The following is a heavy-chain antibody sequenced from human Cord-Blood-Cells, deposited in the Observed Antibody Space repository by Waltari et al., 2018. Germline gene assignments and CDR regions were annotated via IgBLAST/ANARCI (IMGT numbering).Heavy chain of an antibody. V-gene: IGHV1-24*01. Sequence: QVQLVQSGAEVKKPGASVKVSCKVSGYTLTELSMYWVRQAPGKGLEWMGGFDAEEGEKIYAQKFQGRVTMTEDTSTDAAYMELSSLRSEDTAVYYCATGFVSSSWFDYWGQGTLVTVSS. J-gene: IGHJ4*02. CDR2: FDAEEGEK. D-gene: IGHD6-13*01. CDR1: GYTLTELS. CDR3: ATGFVSSSWFDY.